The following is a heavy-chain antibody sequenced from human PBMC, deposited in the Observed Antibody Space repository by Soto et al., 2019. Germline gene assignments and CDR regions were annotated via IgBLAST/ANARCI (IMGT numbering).Heavy chain of an antibody. CDR3: ARGENIVATILYYYYMEV. CDR1: GYTFTSYD. Sequence: ASVKVSCKASGYTFTSYDINWVRQATGQGLEWKGWMNPNSRNTGYAQKFQGRVTMTRNTSISTAYMELSSLRSEDTAVYYCARGENIVATILYYYYMEVWGKGTTVTVSS. CDR2: MNPNSRNT. V-gene: IGHV1-8*01. D-gene: IGHD5-12*01. J-gene: IGHJ6*03.